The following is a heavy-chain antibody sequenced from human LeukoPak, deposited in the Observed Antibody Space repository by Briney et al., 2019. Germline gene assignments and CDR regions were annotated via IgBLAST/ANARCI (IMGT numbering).Heavy chain of an antibody. V-gene: IGHV1-2*02. CDR3: ARAGSDTAMVTGYYYYYMDV. CDR2: INPNSGGT. J-gene: IGHJ6*03. D-gene: IGHD5-18*01. Sequence: ASVTVSCKASGYTFTGYYMHWVRQAPGQGLEWMGWINPNSGGTNYAQKFQGRVTMTRDTSISTAYMELSRLRSDDTAVYYCARAGSDTAMVTGYYYYYMDVWGKGTTVTVSS. CDR1: GYTFTGYY.